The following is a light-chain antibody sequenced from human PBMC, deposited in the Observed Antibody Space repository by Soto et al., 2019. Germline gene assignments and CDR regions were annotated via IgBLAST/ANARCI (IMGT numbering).Light chain of an antibody. Sequence: QSVLTQSPSASGTPGQRVTISCSGSRSNIGSNYVSWYQQLPGTVPKLLIYGSNKRPLGVPDRFSGSKSGTSASLAISRLQSEDEAHYYCEACDDGLDAWMFGGGTKLTVL. V-gene: IGLV1-44*01. CDR2: GSN. CDR1: RSNIGSNY. CDR3: EACDDGLDAWM. J-gene: IGLJ3*02.